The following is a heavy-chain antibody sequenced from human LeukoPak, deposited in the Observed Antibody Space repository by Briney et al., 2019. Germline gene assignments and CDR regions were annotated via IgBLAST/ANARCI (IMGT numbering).Heavy chain of an antibody. CDR3: ARANGKYYYDNSGYSYYFDY. Sequence: SETLSLTCTVSLGSISGYYWSWIRQPPGKGLEWLRYISYSGSTYYNPSLKSRVTISVDTSKNHFSLNLSSVTAADTAVYYCARANGKYYYDNSGYSYYFDYWGQGTLVTVSS. CDR1: LGSISGYY. V-gene: IGHV4-59*08. J-gene: IGHJ4*02. D-gene: IGHD3-22*01. CDR2: ISYSGST.